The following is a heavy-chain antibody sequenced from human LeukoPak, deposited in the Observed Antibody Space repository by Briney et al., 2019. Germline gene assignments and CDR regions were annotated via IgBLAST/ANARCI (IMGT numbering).Heavy chain of an antibody. CDR1: GFTFSNYE. Sequence: PGGSLRLSCAASGFTFSNYEMNWVRQAPGKGLEWVAYIGSSGTIIYYADSVKGRFTISRDNAKNSLYLQVSSLRAEDTAVYYCTRAGGLGGGGLDVWGRGTTVTVSS. CDR2: IGSSGTII. CDR3: TRAGGLGGGGLDV. D-gene: IGHD3-16*01. V-gene: IGHV3-48*03. J-gene: IGHJ6*02.